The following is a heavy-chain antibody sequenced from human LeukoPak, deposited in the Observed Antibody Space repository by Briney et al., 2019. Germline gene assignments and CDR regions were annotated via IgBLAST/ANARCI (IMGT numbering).Heavy chain of an antibody. CDR3: ARGPAYYDFWSGYFHASINYYYYMDV. Sequence: SETLSLTCTVSGGSISSGGYYWSWIRQHPGKGLEWIGYIYYSGSTYYNPSLKSRVTISVDTSKNQFSLKLSSVTAADTAVYYCARGPAYYDFWSGYFHASINYYYYMDVWGKGTTVTVSS. J-gene: IGHJ6*03. CDR1: GGSISSGGYY. V-gene: IGHV4-31*03. CDR2: IYYSGST. D-gene: IGHD3-3*01.